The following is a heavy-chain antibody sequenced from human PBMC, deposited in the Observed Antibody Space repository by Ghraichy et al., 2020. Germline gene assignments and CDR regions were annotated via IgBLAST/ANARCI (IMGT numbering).Heavy chain of an antibody. Sequence: SGPTLVKPTQTLTLTCTFSGFSLSTSGVGVGWIRQPPGKALEWLALIYWDDDKRYSPSLKSRLTITKDTSKNQVVLTMTNMDPVDTATYYCAHMVSNLRFLEWLFNWFDPWGQGTLVTVSS. V-gene: IGHV2-5*02. CDR2: IYWDDDK. CDR1: GFSLSTSGVG. J-gene: IGHJ5*02. CDR3: AHMVSNLRFLEWLFNWFDP. D-gene: IGHD3-3*01.